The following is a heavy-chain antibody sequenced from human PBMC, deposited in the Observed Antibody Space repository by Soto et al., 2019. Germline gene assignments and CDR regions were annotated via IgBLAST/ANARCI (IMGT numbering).Heavy chain of an antibody. J-gene: IGHJ2*01. CDR2: IYYSGST. CDR3: ARDNGETSVVSYWDFDL. V-gene: IGHV4-31*03. Sequence: QVQLQESGPGLVKPSQTLSLTCTVSGGSIRRGDYYWSWIRQYPGKGLEWIGYIYYSGSTYYNPSLKSRVTISVDTSKNQFSLELNSVTAADTAVYYCARDNGETSVVSYWDFDLWGRGTLVTVSS. CDR1: GGSIRRGDYY. D-gene: IGHD2-8*01.